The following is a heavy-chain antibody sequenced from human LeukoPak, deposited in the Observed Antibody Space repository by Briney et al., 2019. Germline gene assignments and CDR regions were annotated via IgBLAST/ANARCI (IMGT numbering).Heavy chain of an antibody. CDR1: GFTFGIFG. J-gene: IGHJ4*01. V-gene: IGHV3-30*18. CDR2: ISDDGSHQ. Sequence: GGSLRLSCTASGFTFGIFGMHWVRQAPGKGLEWVAAISDDGSHQYYIDSVRGRFSISRDNSKNTVYLQMTSLRADDTAVYYCTKLNNYDDYWGHGTQVTVSS. D-gene: IGHD1/OR15-1a*01. CDR3: TKLNNYDDY.